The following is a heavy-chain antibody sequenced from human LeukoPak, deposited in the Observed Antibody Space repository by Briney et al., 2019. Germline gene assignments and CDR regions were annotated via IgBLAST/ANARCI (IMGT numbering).Heavy chain of an antibody. J-gene: IGHJ3*02. CDR3: AKEYEIFVGAFDI. V-gene: IGHV3-33*06. CDR2: LWKDGSNN. CDR1: GFTFRNYG. Sequence: PGGSLRLSCVASGFTFRNYGMQWVRQAPGRGREWLAVLWKDGSNNFRADSVKGRFSFSRDNSKDTLYLQMNSLRAEDTAVYYCAKEYEIFVGAFDIWGQGTMVTVSS. D-gene: IGHD3-9*01.